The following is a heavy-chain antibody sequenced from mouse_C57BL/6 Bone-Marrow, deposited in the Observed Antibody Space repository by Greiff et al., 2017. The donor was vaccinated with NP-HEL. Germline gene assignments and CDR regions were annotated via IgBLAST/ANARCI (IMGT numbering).Heavy chain of an antibody. CDR2: INPSSGYT. V-gene: IGHV1-4*01. CDR1: GYTFTSYT. D-gene: IGHD1-1*01. J-gene: IGHJ4*01. Sequence: VQLVESGAELARPGASVKMSCKASGYTFTSYTMHWVKQRPGQGLEWIGYINPSSGYTKYNQKFKDKATLTADKSSSTAYMQLSSLTSEDAAVYYCARGEITTVVSGWGQGTSVTVSS. CDR3: ARGEITTVVSG.